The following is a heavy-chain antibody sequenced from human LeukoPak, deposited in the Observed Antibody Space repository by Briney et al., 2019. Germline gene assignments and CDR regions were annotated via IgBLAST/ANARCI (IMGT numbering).Heavy chain of an antibody. CDR2: IKQDGSEK. V-gene: IGHV3-7*01. Sequence: GGSLRLSCAASGFTFSSYWMCWVRQAPGKGLEWVANIKQDGSEKYYVDSVKGRFTISRDNAKNSLYLQMNSLRAEDTAVYYCARDLGYYADDAFDIWGQGTMVTVSS. CDR3: ARDLGYYADDAFDI. J-gene: IGHJ3*02. CDR1: GFTFSSYW. D-gene: IGHD3-10*01.